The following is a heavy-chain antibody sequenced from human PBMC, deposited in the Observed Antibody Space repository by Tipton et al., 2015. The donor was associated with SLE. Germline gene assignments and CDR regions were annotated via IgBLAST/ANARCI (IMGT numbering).Heavy chain of an antibody. Sequence: LRLSCTVSGGSISSYYWSWIRLPPGKGLEWIGYIYYSGSTNYNPSLKSRVTISVDTSKNQFSLKLSSVTAADTAVYSCARAQTPTLYYMDVWGKGTTVTVSS. CDR3: ARAQTPTLYYMDV. J-gene: IGHJ6*03. V-gene: IGHV4-59*01. CDR2: IYYSGST. CDR1: GGSISSYY.